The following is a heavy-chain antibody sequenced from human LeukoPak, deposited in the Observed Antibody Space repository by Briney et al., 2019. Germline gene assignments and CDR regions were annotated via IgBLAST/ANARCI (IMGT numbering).Heavy chain of an antibody. J-gene: IGHJ4*02. CDR2: INTDGSST. Sequence: GGSLGLSCAAPGFMFHDYAIHWVRQAPGKGLVWVSRINTDGSSTSYADSVKGRFTISRDNAKNRLYVQMNSLRAEDTAVYYCATGSGLWSPDYWGQGTLVTVSS. CDR3: ATGSGLWSPDY. D-gene: IGHD5-18*01. CDR1: GFMFHDYA. V-gene: IGHV3-74*01.